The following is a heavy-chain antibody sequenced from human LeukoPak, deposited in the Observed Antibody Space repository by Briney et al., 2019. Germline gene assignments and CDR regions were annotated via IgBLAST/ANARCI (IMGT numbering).Heavy chain of an antibody. V-gene: IGHV4-39*07. D-gene: IGHD2-15*01. CDR3: ARQYCSGGSCYYAFDI. CDR2: IYYSGST. CDR1: GGSISSSSYY. Sequence: SETLSLTCTVSGGSISSSSYYWGWIRQPPGKGLEWIGGIYYSGSTYYNPSLKSRVTISVDTSKNQFSLKLSSVTAADTAVYYCARQYCSGGSCYYAFDIWGQGTMVTVSS. J-gene: IGHJ3*02.